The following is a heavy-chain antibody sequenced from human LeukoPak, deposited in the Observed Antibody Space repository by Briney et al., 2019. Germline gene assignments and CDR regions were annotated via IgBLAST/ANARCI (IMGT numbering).Heavy chain of an antibody. CDR3: ASGNWNDRYYFDY. V-gene: IGHV3-74*01. J-gene: IGHJ4*02. D-gene: IGHD1-1*01. CDR2: ISSDGSST. Sequence: PGGSLRLPCAASGFTFSSHWMHWVRQAPGKGLVWVSRISSDGSSTSYADSVKGRFTISRDNAKNTLYLQMNSPRAEDTDVYYCASGNWNDRYYFDYWGQGTLVTVSS. CDR1: GFTFSSHW.